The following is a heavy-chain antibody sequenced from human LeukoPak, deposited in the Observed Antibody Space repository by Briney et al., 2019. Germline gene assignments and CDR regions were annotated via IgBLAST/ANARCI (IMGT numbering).Heavy chain of an antibody. CDR3: ARGPTRYYFDY. Sequence: SEALSLTCTVSGGSSNNYYWSWIRQPPGKGLEWIAYIYYSGSTNCNPSLKSRVTISIDTSKNQFSLKLSSVTAADTAVYYCARGPTRYYFDYWGQGTPVTVSS. CDR2: IYYSGST. CDR1: GGSSNNYY. D-gene: IGHD2-2*01. V-gene: IGHV4-59*01. J-gene: IGHJ4*02.